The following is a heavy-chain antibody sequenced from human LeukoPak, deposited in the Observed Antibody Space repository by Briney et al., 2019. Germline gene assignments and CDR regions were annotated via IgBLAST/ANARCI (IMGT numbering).Heavy chain of an antibody. V-gene: IGHV1-2*02. Sequence: ASVKVSCKASGYTFTGYYMHWVRQAPGQGLEWMGWINPNNGATNYAQKFQGRDTMTRDTSISTAYMELSRLRSDDTAVYYCARVRGDSGSYLRTFDYWGQGTLVTVSS. CDR2: INPNNGAT. CDR3: ARVRGDSGSYLRTFDY. J-gene: IGHJ4*02. D-gene: IGHD1-26*01. CDR1: GYTFTGYY.